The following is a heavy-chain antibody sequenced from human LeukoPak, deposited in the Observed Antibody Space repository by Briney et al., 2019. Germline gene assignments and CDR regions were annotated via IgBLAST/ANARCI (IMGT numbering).Heavy chain of an antibody. CDR2: INHSGGT. D-gene: IGHD6-13*01. V-gene: IGHV4-34*01. CDR3: ARGGYFDA. CDR1: GGSFSGYF. Sequence: SETLSLTCAVYGGSFSGYFWIWIRQPPGKGLEWIGEINHSGGTNYNPSLKSRVTISVDTSKNQFSLKLTSVTAADTAVYYCARGGYFDAWGQGTLVTVSS. J-gene: IGHJ4*02.